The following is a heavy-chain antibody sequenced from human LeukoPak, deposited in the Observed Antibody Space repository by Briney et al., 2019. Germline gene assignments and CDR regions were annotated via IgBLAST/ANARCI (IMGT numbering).Heavy chain of an antibody. CDR2: IYHSGST. V-gene: IGHV4-38-2*02. J-gene: IGHJ3*02. Sequence: SETLSLTCTVSGYSISSGYYWGWIRQPPGKGLEWIGSIYHSGSTYYNPSLKSRVTISVDTSKNQFSLKLSSVTAADTAVYYCARHYYYDSSGLDDAFDIWGQGTMVTVSS. CDR1: GYSISSGYY. D-gene: IGHD3-22*01. CDR3: ARHYYYDSSGLDDAFDI.